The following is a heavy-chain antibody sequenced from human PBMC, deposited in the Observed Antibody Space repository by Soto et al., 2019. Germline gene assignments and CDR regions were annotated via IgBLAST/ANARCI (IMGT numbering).Heavy chain of an antibody. D-gene: IGHD3-10*01. CDR2: ISYDGSNK. CDR3: AKDSRITMVRGVLPWATDY. V-gene: IGHV3-30*18. CDR1: GFTFSSYG. Sequence: QVQLVESGGGVVQPGRSLRLSCAASGFTFSSYGMHWVRQAPGKGLEGVAVISYDGSNKYYADSVKGRFTISRDNSKNTMYLQMNSLRAEDTAVYYCAKDSRITMVRGVLPWATDYWGQGTLVTVSS. J-gene: IGHJ4*02.